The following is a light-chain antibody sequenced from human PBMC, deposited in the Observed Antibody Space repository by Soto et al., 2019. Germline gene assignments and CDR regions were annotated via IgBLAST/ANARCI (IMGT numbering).Light chain of an antibody. Sequence: QSALTQPASVSGSPGQSITISCTGPSSDVGNYNLVSWYQQHPGKAPKLMIYEGSKRPSGVSNRFSGSKSGNTASLTISILQAEDEADYYCCSYAGSSTYVFGTGTKLTVL. CDR3: CSYAGSSTYV. CDR2: EGS. J-gene: IGLJ1*01. V-gene: IGLV2-23*01. CDR1: SSDVGNYNL.